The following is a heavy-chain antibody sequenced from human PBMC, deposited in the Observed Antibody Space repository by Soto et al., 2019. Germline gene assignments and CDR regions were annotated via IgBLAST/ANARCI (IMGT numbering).Heavy chain of an antibody. Sequence: QVQLVQSGAEVKKPGSSVKVSCKASGGTFSSYTISWVRQAPGQGLEWMGRIIPILGIANYAQKFQGRVTITADKSTSTAYMELSSLRSEDTAVYYCAATYCSGGSCYLVPFDYWGQGTLVTVSS. V-gene: IGHV1-69*02. J-gene: IGHJ4*02. CDR3: AATYCSGGSCYLVPFDY. CDR1: GGTFSSYT. D-gene: IGHD2-15*01. CDR2: IIPILGIA.